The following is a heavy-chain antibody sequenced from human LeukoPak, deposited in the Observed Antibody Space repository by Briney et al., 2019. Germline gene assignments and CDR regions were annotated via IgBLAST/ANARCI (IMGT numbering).Heavy chain of an antibody. CDR2: IKQDGSEK. CDR3: ARAAVIAAAGTAFDY. J-gene: IGHJ4*02. Sequence: GGSLRLSCAASGFTFSSYWMSWVRQAPGKGLEWVANIKQDGSEKYYVDSVKGRFTISRDNAKNSLYLQMNSLRAEDTAVYYCARAAVIAAAGTAFDYWGQGTLVTVSS. D-gene: IGHD6-13*01. V-gene: IGHV3-7*01. CDR1: GFTFSSYW.